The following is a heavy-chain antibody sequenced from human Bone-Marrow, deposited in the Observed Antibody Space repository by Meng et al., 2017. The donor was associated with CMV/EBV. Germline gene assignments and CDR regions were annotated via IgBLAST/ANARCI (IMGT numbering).Heavy chain of an antibody. CDR3: ARKPLRLGELSPFDY. J-gene: IGHJ4*02. V-gene: IGHV3-30*04. Sequence: GESLKISCAASGFTFSSYAMHWVRQAPGKGLEWVAVISYDGSNKYYVDSVKGRFTISRDNSKNPLYLQMNSLRAEDTAVYYCARKPLRLGELSPFDYWGQGTLVTVSS. CDR2: ISYDGSNK. CDR1: GFTFSSYA. D-gene: IGHD3-16*02.